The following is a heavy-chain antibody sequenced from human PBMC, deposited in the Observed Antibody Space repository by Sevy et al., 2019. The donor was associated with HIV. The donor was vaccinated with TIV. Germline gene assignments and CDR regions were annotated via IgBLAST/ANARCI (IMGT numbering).Heavy chain of an antibody. V-gene: IGHV3-23*01. D-gene: IGHD3-10*01. CDR1: GFTFNSYA. CDR2: LSGGGEST. CDR3: AKVGPVVRGVITDAFDI. J-gene: IGHJ3*02. Sequence: GESLKISCAASGFTFNSYAMSWVRQAPGTGLEWVSGLSGGGESTYYADSVKGRFTIPRDNSKNTLYLQMNSLRAEDTAIYYCAKVGPVVRGVITDAFDIWGQGTMVTVSS.